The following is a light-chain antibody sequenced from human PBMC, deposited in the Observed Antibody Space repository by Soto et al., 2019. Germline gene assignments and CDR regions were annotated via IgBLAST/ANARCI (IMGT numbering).Light chain of an antibody. Sequence: ALQRTQSPSSLSASVADIVTITGRASQDIRNDLGWYQQNPGQAPKLLIYAASSLQNWVPSRFSGSGSGTDFTLTISGLQPEDFATYYCLQNYNCPWTFGQGTKVDIK. CDR1: QDIRND. CDR2: AAS. J-gene: IGKJ1*01. CDR3: LQNYNCPWT. V-gene: IGKV1-6*02.